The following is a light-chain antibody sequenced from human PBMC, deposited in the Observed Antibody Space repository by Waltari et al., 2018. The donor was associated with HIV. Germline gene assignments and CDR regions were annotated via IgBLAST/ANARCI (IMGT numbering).Light chain of an antibody. V-gene: IGLV2-23*02. CDR3: CAFAGANTWV. CDR1: CTDVGNYNL. CDR2: EVT. Sequence: QSALTQPASVSGSPGQSIPISCSGTCTDVGNYNLVSWYQQHPARAPKLIIYEVTKWPSGVSHRFSGSKSGNTASLTISGLQADDEADYYCCAFAGANTWVFGGGTKLIVL. J-gene: IGLJ3*02.